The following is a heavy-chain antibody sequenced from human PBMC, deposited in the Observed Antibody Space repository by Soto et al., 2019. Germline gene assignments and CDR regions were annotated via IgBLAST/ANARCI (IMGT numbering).Heavy chain of an antibody. CDR1: GGSINNYY. CDR3: ARSLNSYNDRGGTEYSLY. V-gene: IGHV4-59*01. J-gene: IGHJ1*01. CDR2: IRYSGSP. D-gene: IGHD3-10*02. Sequence: PSETLSLTCTVSGGSINNYYWNWIRQPPGKGLEWIGYIRYSGSPNYNPSLKSRVTISVDTSKNQFSLELSSVTAADTAVYYCARSLNSYNDRGGTEYSLYWGPAPLVTVSP.